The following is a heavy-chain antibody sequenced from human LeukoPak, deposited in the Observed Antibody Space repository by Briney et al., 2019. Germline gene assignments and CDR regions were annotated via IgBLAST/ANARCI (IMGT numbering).Heavy chain of an antibody. CDR1: GGTFSSYA. V-gene: IGHV1-69*13. CDR2: IIPIFGTA. J-gene: IGHJ6*03. Sequence: SVKVSCKPSGGTFSSYAISWVRQAPGQGLEWMGGIIPIFGTANYAQKFQGRVTITADESTSTAYMELSSLRSEDTAVYYCAKDIVVVVAATPEGYYYYLDVWGKGTTVTVS. CDR3: AKDIVVVVAATPEGYYYYLDV. D-gene: IGHD2-15*01.